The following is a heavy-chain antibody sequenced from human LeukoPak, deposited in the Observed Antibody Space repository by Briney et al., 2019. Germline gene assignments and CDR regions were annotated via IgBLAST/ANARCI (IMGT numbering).Heavy chain of an antibody. J-gene: IGHJ4*02. CDR2: IRSKAYGGTT. CDR3: TRESDIVVVPAAMRRYFDY. Sequence: GGSLRLSCIASGFTFGDYAMSWVRQAPGKGLEWVGFIRSKAYGGTTEYAASVKGRFTISRDDSKSIAYLQMNSLKTEDTAVYYCTRESDIVVVPAAMRRYFDYWGQGTLVTVSS. V-gene: IGHV3-49*04. D-gene: IGHD2-2*01. CDR1: GFTFGDYA.